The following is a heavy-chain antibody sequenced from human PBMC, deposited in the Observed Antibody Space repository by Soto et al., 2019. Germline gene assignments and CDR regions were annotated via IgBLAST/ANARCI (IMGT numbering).Heavy chain of an antibody. CDR2: VNSDNAYV. D-gene: IGHD2-15*01. J-gene: IGHJ6*02. CDR3: ARGYCSGGNCYNGLDV. V-gene: IGHV3-21*01. Sequence: VGSLCLSCAASGFTFSIFTIHWVRHAPEKGLEWVSSVNSDNAYVYYADSVRGRFTISRDNAKNSLSLQMNSLRADDTAVYYCARGYCSGGNCYNGLDVWGQRTTVTVSS. CDR1: GFTFSIFT.